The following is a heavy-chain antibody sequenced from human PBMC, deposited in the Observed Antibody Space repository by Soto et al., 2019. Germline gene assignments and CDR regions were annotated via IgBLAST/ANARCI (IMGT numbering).Heavy chain of an antibody. Sequence: HPGGYLRLSCSASLFTFSSYGMHSVGQAPGKGLEWVSVIYSGGSTYYADSVMGRFTISRDNYKNTLYLQMNSLRAEDTSVYYCARSSSSGWFYFDYWGQGTLVTVSS. D-gene: IGHD6-19*01. J-gene: IGHJ4*02. CDR2: IYSGGST. CDR3: ARSSSSGWFYFDY. V-gene: IGHV3-66*01. CDR1: LFTFSSYG.